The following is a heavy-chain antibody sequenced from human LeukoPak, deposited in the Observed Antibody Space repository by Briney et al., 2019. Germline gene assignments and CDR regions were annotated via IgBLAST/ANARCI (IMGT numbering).Heavy chain of an antibody. CDR3: ARGSTATAMYIDY. J-gene: IGHJ4*02. V-gene: IGHV4-34*01. CDR1: GGSFSGYY. Sequence: SETLSLTCAVYGGSFSGYYWSWIRQPPGKGLEWIGEINHSGSTNYNPSLKSRVTISVDTSKNQFSLKLSSVTAADTAVYYCARGSTATAMYIDYWGQGTLVTVSS. CDR2: INHSGST. D-gene: IGHD5-18*01.